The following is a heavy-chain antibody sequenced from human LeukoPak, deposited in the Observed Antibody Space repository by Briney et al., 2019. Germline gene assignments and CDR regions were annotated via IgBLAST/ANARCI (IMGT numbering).Heavy chain of an antibody. Sequence: PSETLSLTCTVSGGSISSSSYYWGWIRQPPGKGLEWIGSIYYSGSTYYNPSLKSRVTISVDTSKNQFSLKLSSVTAADTAVYYCARGKQLVRHWFDPWGQGTLVTVSS. V-gene: IGHV4-39*07. CDR1: GGSISSSSYY. D-gene: IGHD6-6*01. CDR3: ARGKQLVRHWFDP. J-gene: IGHJ5*02. CDR2: IYYSGST.